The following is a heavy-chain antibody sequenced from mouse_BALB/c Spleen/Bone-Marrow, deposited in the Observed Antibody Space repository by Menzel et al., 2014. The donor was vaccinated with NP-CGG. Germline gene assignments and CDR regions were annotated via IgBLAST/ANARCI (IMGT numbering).Heavy chain of an antibody. Sequence: EVKLVESGGGLVQPGGSLKLSCAASGFTFSSYGMSWVRQTPDKRLELVATINSNGGSTCYPDSVKGRFTISRDNAKNTLYLQMSSLKSEDTAMYYCARDYDYDYWGQGTTLTVSS. V-gene: IGHV5-6-3*01. CDR3: ARDYDYDY. J-gene: IGHJ2*01. CDR1: GFTFSSYG. D-gene: IGHD2-4*01. CDR2: INSNGGST.